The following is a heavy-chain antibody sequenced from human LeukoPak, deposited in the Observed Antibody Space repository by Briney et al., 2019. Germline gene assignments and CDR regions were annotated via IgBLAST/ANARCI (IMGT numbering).Heavy chain of an antibody. Sequence: GGSLRLSCAASGFILRIYHMIWVRQAPGKGLEGVLHFSCSCCTIYYADSVKGRFTISRDNAKNSLYLQMNSLRAEDTAVYYCASTLPITIFGVVTPQYFDYWGQGTLVTVSS. J-gene: IGHJ4*02. D-gene: IGHD3-3*01. CDR1: GFILRIYH. V-gene: IGHV3-48*01. CDR3: ASTLPITIFGVVTPQYFDY. CDR2: FSCSCCTI.